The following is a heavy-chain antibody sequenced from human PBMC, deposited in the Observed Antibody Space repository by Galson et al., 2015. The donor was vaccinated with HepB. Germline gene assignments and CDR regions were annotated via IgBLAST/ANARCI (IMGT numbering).Heavy chain of an antibody. V-gene: IGHV1-8*01. CDR3: ARRRSGIYYRIDY. D-gene: IGHD1-26*01. Sequence: SVKVSCKASGYTFIHYDINWVRQAPGQGLEWVGWMNPNSGNTGYAQRYQGRVTMTRNTSISTAYMELSSLRSEDTAVYLCARRRSGIYYRIDYWGQGTLVTVSS. CDR2: MNPNSGNT. J-gene: IGHJ4*02. CDR1: GYTFIHYD.